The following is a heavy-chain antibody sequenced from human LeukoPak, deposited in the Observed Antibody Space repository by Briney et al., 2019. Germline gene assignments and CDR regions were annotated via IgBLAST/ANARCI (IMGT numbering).Heavy chain of an antibody. Sequence: GASVKVPCKASAYTFTGYYMHWVRQAPGQGLEWMGIINPSGGTTSYAQKFQGRLTMTRDTSTSTVFMELSSLRSEDTAVYYCARGPPGRVYDSSKRGLFDPWGQGTLVTVSS. V-gene: IGHV1-46*01. J-gene: IGHJ5*02. CDR2: INPSGGTT. D-gene: IGHD3-22*01. CDR1: AYTFTGYY. CDR3: ARGPPGRVYDSSKRGLFDP.